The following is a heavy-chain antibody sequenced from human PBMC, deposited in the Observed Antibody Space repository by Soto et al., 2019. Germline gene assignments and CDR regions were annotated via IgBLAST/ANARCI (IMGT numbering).Heavy chain of an antibody. CDR1: GFSLTTSGVG. Sequence: QITLNESGPTVVKPAETLTLTCTVSGFSLTTSGVGVGWIRQSPGKAPEWLALIYWDDDKRYSASLKSRLTITKDTSKNQVVLTMASVDPADTATSYCAHRILRTVFGLVTTTAIYFDFWGQGTPVVVSS. V-gene: IGHV2-5*02. CDR3: AHRILRTVFGLVTTTAIYFDF. J-gene: IGHJ4*02. D-gene: IGHD3-3*01. CDR2: IYWDDDK.